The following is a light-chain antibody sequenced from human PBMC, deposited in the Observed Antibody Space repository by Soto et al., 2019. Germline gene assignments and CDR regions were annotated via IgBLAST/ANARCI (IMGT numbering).Light chain of an antibody. V-gene: IGKV3-20*01. CDR1: QTVSITY. CDR3: QQYGSSPLIS. J-gene: IGKJ5*01. Sequence: ALSLSPGALSLSPGETSPLSCMAIQTVSITYLTWYQQKPGQAPRLLIFGASKRATGIPDRFSGSGSGRDFTLTISGLEPEDFAVYYCQQYGSSPLISFGQGTRLEI. CDR2: GAS.